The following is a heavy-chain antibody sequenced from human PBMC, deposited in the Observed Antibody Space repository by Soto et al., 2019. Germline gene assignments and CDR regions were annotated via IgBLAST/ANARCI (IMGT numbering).Heavy chain of an antibody. CDR2: ISGSGFKK. CDR3: AKNQGVELVPLATVDWFDP. D-gene: IGHD1-26*01. V-gene: IGHV3-23*01. Sequence: GSLRLSCAASGLIVENFGVSWVRQAPGKGLEWISSISGSGFKKYYADSVKGRFTISRDNSKSTVYLELNKLSAEDTAVYHCAKNQGVELVPLATVDWFDPWGQGSVVTVSS. J-gene: IGHJ5*02. CDR1: GLIVENFG.